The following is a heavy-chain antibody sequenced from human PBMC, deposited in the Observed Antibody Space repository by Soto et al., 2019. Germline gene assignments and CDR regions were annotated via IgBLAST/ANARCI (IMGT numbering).Heavy chain of an antibody. D-gene: IGHD2-15*01. V-gene: IGHV4-34*01. J-gene: IGHJ5*02. CDR1: GGSFSGYY. CDR3: ARVPTFLGCSGGSCYSKTPS. CDR2: INHSGST. Sequence: SETLSLTCAVYGGSFSGYYWSWIRQPPGKGLEWIGEINHSGSTNYNPSLKSRVTISVDTSKNQFSLKLSSVTAADTAVYYCARVPTFLGCSGGSCYSKTPSWGQGTLVTVSS.